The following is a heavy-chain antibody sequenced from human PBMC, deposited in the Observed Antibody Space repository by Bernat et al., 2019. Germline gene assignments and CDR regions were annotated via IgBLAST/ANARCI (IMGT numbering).Heavy chain of an antibody. CDR1: GYSFTSYW. CDR2: IYPGDSDT. D-gene: IGHD2-2*01. V-gene: IGHV5-51*01. J-gene: IGHJ2*01. Sequence: EVQLVQSGAEVKKPGESLKISCKGSGYSFTSYWNGWVRQMPGKGLEWMGIIYPGDSDTRYSPSFQGQVTISADKSIRTAYLQCSNLKASNTAMYYCARQGGYCSSTSCRREGGYWYFDLWGRGTLVTVSS. CDR3: ARQGGYCSSTSCRREGGYWYFDL.